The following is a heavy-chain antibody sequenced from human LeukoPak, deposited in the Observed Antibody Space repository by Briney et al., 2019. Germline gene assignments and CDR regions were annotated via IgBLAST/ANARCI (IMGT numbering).Heavy chain of an antibody. J-gene: IGHJ4*02. D-gene: IGHD3-22*01. CDR2: IYHSGST. V-gene: IGHV4-4*02. CDR1: GGSISSSNW. Sequence: SETLSLTCAVSGGSISSSNWWSWVRQPPGKGLEWIGEIYHSGSTYYNPSLKSRVTISVDTSKNQFSLKLSSVTAADTAVYYCARDSGGSGYYYLSWGQGTLVTVSS. CDR3: ARDSGGSGYYYLS.